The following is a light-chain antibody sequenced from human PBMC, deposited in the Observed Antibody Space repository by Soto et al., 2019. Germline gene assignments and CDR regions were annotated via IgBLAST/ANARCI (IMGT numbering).Light chain of an antibody. CDR1: SNDVGGYQY. CDR3: CSYAGISTFVV. V-gene: IGLV2-11*01. Sequence: QSVLTQPRSVSGSPGQSVTISCTGSSNDVGGYQYVSWYQVHPGKAPKLMIYDVHKRPSGVPDRFSGSKSVYTASLTISGVQPEDEADYYCCSYAGISTFVVFGGGTKLTVL. J-gene: IGLJ2*01. CDR2: DVH.